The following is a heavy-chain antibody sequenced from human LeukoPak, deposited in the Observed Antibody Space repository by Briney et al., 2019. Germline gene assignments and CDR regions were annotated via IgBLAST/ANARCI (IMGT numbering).Heavy chain of an antibody. Sequence: PGGSLRLSCAASGFTFSSYAMSWVRQAPGKGLEWVANIKQDGSEKYYVDSVKGRFTISRDNAKNSLYLQMNSLRAEDTAVYYCARARSSGWYPYWGQGTLVTVSS. CDR1: GFTFSSYA. V-gene: IGHV3-7*01. CDR3: ARARSSGWYPY. D-gene: IGHD6-19*01. J-gene: IGHJ4*02. CDR2: IKQDGSEK.